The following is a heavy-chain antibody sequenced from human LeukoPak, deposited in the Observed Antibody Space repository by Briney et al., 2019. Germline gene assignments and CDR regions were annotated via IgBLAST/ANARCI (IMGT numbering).Heavy chain of an antibody. Sequence: SETLSLTCAVYGGPFSGYYWSWIRQPPGKGLEWIGEINHSGSTNYNPSLKSRVTISVDTSKNQFSLKLSSVTAADTAVYYCARAALVGAPYYFDYWGQGTLVTVSS. CDR3: ARAALVGAPYYFDY. D-gene: IGHD1-26*01. CDR1: GGPFSGYY. V-gene: IGHV4-34*01. CDR2: INHSGST. J-gene: IGHJ4*02.